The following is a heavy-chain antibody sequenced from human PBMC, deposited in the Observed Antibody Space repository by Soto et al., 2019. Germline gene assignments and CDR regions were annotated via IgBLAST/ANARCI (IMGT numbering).Heavy chain of an antibody. CDR3: ARMDSRASAGQGGGYFDL. D-gene: IGHD6-13*01. J-gene: IGHJ2*01. Sequence: QVQLVQSGAEVKKPGSSVKVSCKASGGTFSSYAISWVRQAPGQGLEWMGGIIPIFGTANYAQKFQGRVTITADESTTTAYMELSSLRSEDTAVYYCARMDSRASAGQGGGYFDLWGRGTLVTVSS. V-gene: IGHV1-69*12. CDR2: IIPIFGTA. CDR1: GGTFSSYA.